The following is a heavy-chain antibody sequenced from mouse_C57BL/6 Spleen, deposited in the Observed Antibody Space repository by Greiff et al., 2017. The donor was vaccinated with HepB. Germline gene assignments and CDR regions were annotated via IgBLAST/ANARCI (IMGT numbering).Heavy chain of an antibody. CDR2: IYPGDGDT. CDR3: ARPYYGRRYFHD. CDR1: GYAFSSSW. D-gene: IGHD1-1*01. V-gene: IGHV1-82*01. J-gene: IGHJ2*01. Sequence: QVQLQQSGPELVKPGASVKISCKASGYAFSSSWMNWVKQRPGKGLEWIGRIYPGDGDTNYNGKFKGKATLTADKSSSTAYMQISSLTSEDSAVYFCARPYYGRRYFHDWGPAITLTVSS.